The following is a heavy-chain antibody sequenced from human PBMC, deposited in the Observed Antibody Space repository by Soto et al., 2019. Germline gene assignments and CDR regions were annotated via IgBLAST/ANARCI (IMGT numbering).Heavy chain of an antibody. CDR3: ARVRPGYCSGGSCYRPFDY. Sequence: QVQLVQSGAEVKKPGSSVKVSCKASGGTFSSYAISWVRQAPGQGLEWMGGIIPIFGTANYAQKFQGRVTITAYESTSTAYMELSSLRSEDTAVYYCARVRPGYCSGGSCYRPFDYWGEGTLVTVSS. CDR1: GGTFSSYA. J-gene: IGHJ4*02. V-gene: IGHV1-69*01. D-gene: IGHD2-15*01. CDR2: IIPIFGTA.